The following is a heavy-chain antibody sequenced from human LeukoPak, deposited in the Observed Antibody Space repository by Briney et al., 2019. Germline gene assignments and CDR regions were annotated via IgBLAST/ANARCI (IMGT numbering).Heavy chain of an antibody. Sequence: GGSLRLSCAASGFTFSSYWISWVRQAPGKGLEWVANIKQDGSEKYYVDSVKGRFTISRDNAKNSLYLQMNSLRAEDTAVYYCARDGTYYDYVWGSYRYTPLDYWGQGTLVTVSS. J-gene: IGHJ4*02. CDR1: GFTFSSYW. CDR3: ARDGTYYDYVWGSYRYTPLDY. D-gene: IGHD3-16*02. V-gene: IGHV3-7*01. CDR2: IKQDGSEK.